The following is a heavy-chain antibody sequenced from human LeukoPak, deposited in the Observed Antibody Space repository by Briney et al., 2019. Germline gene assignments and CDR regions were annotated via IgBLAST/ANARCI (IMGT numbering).Heavy chain of an antibody. Sequence: ASVKVSCKASGGTFSSYAISWVRQAPGQGLEWMGRIIPILGIANYAQKFQGRVTITADKSTSTAYMELSSLRSEDTAVYYCARYPVGYCSGGSCPDAFDIWGQGTMVTVSS. D-gene: IGHD2-15*01. J-gene: IGHJ3*02. CDR1: GGTFSSYA. CDR2: IIPILGIA. CDR3: ARYPVGYCSGGSCPDAFDI. V-gene: IGHV1-69*04.